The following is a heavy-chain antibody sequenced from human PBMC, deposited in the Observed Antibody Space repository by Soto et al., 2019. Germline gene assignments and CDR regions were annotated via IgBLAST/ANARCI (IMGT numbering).Heavy chain of an antibody. J-gene: IGHJ4*02. CDR1: DGSFSGYY. CDR3: ARGRTLITGTSLDY. CDR2: INHSGST. Sequence: SGTLSHTCAVYDGSFSGYYWTWIRQPPGKGLEWIGEINHSGSTNYKPSLRSRVAISVDTSKNQLSLKVNSVTAADTAVYYCARGRTLITGTSLDYWGQGTLVTVSS. D-gene: IGHD1-20*01. V-gene: IGHV4-34*01.